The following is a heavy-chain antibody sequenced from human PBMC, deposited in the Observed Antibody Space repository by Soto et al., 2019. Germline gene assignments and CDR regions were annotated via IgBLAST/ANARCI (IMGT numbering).Heavy chain of an antibody. CDR1: GGSISSYY. V-gene: IGHV4-59*01. CDR3: AGQNYDFWSGYYTRLYYYYYYMDV. D-gene: IGHD3-3*01. Sequence: QVQLQESGPGLVKPSETLPLTCTVSGGSISSYYWSWIRQPPGKGLEWIGYIYYSGSTNYNPSLKSRVTISVDTSKNQFSLKLSSVTAADTAVYYCAGQNYDFWSGYYTRLYYYYYYMDVWGKGTTVTVSS. J-gene: IGHJ6*03. CDR2: IYYSGST.